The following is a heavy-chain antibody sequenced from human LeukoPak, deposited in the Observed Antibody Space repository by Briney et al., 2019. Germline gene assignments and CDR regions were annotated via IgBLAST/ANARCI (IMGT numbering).Heavy chain of an antibody. V-gene: IGHV5-51*01. CDR3: ARHGSGTNWFDP. CDR1: GYSFTNCW. Sequence: GESLKISCQGSGYSFTNCWIAWVRQMPGKGLECTGIIYPGDSDTRYSPSFQGQVTISVDKSISTAYLQWSSLKASDTAIYYCARHGSGTNWFDPWGQGTLVTVSS. J-gene: IGHJ5*02. CDR2: IYPGDSDT.